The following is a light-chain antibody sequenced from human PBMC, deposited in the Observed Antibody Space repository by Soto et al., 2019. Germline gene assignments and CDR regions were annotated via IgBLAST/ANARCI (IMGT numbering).Light chain of an antibody. Sequence: DIQMTQSPSSLSASVGDRVTITCRASQSINSYVNWYQQKPGKAPKLLIYAASSLQSGVPSRFSGSESGTDFTLTISSLRPEDFATYYCQQTYSNPPWTFGQGTEVEIK. CDR2: AAS. J-gene: IGKJ1*01. V-gene: IGKV1-39*01. CDR1: QSINSY. CDR3: QQTYSNPPWT.